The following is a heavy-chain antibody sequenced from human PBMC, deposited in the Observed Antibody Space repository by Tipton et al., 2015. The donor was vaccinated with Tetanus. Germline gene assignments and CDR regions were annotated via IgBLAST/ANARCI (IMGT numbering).Heavy chain of an antibody. CDR1: GDSISSNTNY. CDR3: AKGRATSLHDY. D-gene: IGHD5-12*01. J-gene: IGHJ4*02. Sequence: TLSLTCSVSGDSISSNTNYWAWIRQPPGKGLEWIGSIYYTESRYYNPPLKSRVTISVDTSKKQLSLKLSSVTAADTAVYYCAKGRATSLHDYWGQGTLVTVSS. V-gene: IGHV4-39*01. CDR2: IYYTESR.